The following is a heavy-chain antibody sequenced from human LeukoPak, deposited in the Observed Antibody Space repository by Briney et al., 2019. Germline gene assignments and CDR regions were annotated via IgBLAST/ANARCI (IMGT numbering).Heavy chain of an antibody. D-gene: IGHD3-9*01. Sequence: GGSLRLSCAASGFTFSSYAMHWVRQAPGKGLEWVAVISHDGSNKYYADSVKGRFTISRDNSKNTLYLQKNSLRAEDTAVYYCARDLSLNYDILTAYGMDVWGQGTTVTVSS. CDR1: GFTFSSYA. V-gene: IGHV3-30-3*01. CDR3: ARDLSLNYDILTAYGMDV. J-gene: IGHJ6*02. CDR2: ISHDGSNK.